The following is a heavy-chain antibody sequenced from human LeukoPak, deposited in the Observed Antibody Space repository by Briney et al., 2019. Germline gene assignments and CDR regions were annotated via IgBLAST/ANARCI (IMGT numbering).Heavy chain of an antibody. Sequence: GESLKISCKGSGYSFKDYWIGWVRQMPGKGPEWMGIIFPHDSDIKYSPSFQGQVTISVDKSVNTAYVQWSSLKASDTAIYFCARYGIRACNNDNNCYTSYFYYGMDFWGQGTTVTVSS. CDR2: IFPHDSDI. V-gene: IGHV5-51*01. J-gene: IGHJ6*02. CDR3: ARYGIRACNNDNNCYTSYFYYGMDF. D-gene: IGHD2-2*02. CDR1: GYSFKDYW.